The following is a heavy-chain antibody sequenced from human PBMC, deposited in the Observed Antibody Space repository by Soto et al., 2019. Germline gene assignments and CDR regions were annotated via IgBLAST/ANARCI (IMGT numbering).Heavy chain of an antibody. CDR2: IYDSGSS. CDR1: GASISSGDYF. V-gene: IGHV4-30-4*01. CDR3: AREKGYISGPKNFDY. J-gene: IGHJ4*02. Sequence: SETLSLTCTVSGASISSGDYFWSWIRQSPGKGLEWIGYIYDSGSSYYNPSLKSRVTMSVDTSKSQFSLKLRSVTAADTAVYYCAREKGYISGPKNFDYWGQGTLVTVSS. D-gene: IGHD5-12*01.